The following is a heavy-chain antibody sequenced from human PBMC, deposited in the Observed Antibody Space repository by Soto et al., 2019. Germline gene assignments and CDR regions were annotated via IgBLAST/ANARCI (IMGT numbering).Heavy chain of an antibody. D-gene: IGHD6-19*01. V-gene: IGHV1-69*01. Sequence: QVQLVQSGAEVKKPGSSVKVSSKASGGTFSSYAISWVRQAPGQGLEWMGGIIPIFGTANYAQKFQGRVTITADESTSTAYMELSSLRSEDTAVYYCARTDRGSGWSTTDYYFDYWGQGTLVTVSS. CDR3: ARTDRGSGWSTTDYYFDY. CDR1: GGTFSSYA. CDR2: IIPIFGTA. J-gene: IGHJ4*02.